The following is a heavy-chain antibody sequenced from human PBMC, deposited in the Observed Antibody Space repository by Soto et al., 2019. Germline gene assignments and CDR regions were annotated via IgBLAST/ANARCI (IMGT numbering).Heavy chain of an antibody. CDR1: GGSVSSGSYY. V-gene: IGHV4-61*01. D-gene: IGHD3-3*01. CDR2: IYYSGST. CDR3: ARQRTIFGVVEPTDY. Sequence: PSETVSLTCTVSGGSVSSGSYYWSWIRQPPGKGLEWIGYIYYSGSTNYNPSPKSRVTISVDTSKNQFSLKLSSVTAADTAVYYCARQRTIFGVVEPTDYWGQGTLVTVS. J-gene: IGHJ4*02.